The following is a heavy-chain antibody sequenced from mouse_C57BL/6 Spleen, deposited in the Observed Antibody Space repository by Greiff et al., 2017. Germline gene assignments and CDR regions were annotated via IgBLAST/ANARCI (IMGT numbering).Heavy chain of an antibody. Sequence: DVHLVESGGGLVKPGGSLKLSCAASGFTFSDYGMHWVRQAPEKGLEWVAYISSGSSTIYYADTVKGRFTISRDNAKNTLCLQMTSLRSEDTAMYYCARLGTLYYAMDYWGQGTSVTVSS. D-gene: IGHD3-3*01. CDR2: ISSGSSTI. CDR3: ARLGTLYYAMDY. J-gene: IGHJ4*01. CDR1: GFTFSDYG. V-gene: IGHV5-17*01.